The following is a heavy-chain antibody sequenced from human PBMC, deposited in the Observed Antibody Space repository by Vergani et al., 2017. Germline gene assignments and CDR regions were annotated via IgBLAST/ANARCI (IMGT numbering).Heavy chain of an antibody. J-gene: IGHJ4*02. D-gene: IGHD2-21*01. CDR2: ISWDGGST. CDR3: AVCSSYSCPVIDY. Sequence: EVQLVESGGVVVQPGGSLRLSCAASGFTFDDYTMHWVRQAPGKGLEWVSLISWDGGSTYYADSVKVRFTSSRDNSKNSLYLQMNSLRTEDTALYYCAVCSSYSCPVIDYWGQGTLVTVSS. CDR1: GFTFDDYT. V-gene: IGHV3-43*01.